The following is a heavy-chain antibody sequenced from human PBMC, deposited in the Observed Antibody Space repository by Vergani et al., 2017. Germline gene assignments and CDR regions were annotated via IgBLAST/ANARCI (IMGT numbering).Heavy chain of an antibody. CDR2: VSGSSATP. CDR3: TKGSRGYTGYFFDY. Sequence: EVQLLESGGGLVQPGGSLRLSCEGSGFSFPGYAMSWVRQAPGKGLECVSIVSGSSATPYYADSVKGRFIISRDNSKNTLHLQMNGLRADDTAVYYCTKGSRGYTGYFFDYWGQGTLATVSS. D-gene: IGHD5-12*01. V-gene: IGHV3-23*01. J-gene: IGHJ4*02. CDR1: GFSFPGYA.